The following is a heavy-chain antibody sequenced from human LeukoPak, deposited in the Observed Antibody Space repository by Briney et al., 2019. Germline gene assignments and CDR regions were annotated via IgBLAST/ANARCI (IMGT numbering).Heavy chain of an antibody. D-gene: IGHD1-26*01. CDR2: IKQDGSEK. Sequence: GGSLRLSCAASGFTFSSYWMSWVRQAPGKGLEWVANIKQDGSEKYYVDSVKGRFIISRDNAKNSLYLQMNSLRAEDTAVYYCATDTNLVDLIQGDGHEDENFDRWGQGTMVTVSS. V-gene: IGHV3-7*03. CDR1: GFTFSSYW. J-gene: IGHJ3*02. CDR3: ATDTNLVDLIQGDGHEDENFDR.